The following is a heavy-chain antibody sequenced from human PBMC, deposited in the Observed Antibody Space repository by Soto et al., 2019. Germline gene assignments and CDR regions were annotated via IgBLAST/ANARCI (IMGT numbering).Heavy chain of an antibody. Sequence: XSVKGACKASGYRLTDYHGHWVRQAPGQGLEWLGRINPKSGGTSTAQKFQGWVTMTTDTSISTASMELTRLTSDDTAIYYCARGDSTDCSNGVCYFFYNHDMDVWGQGTTVTVSS. D-gene: IGHD2-8*01. J-gene: IGHJ6*02. V-gene: IGHV1-2*04. CDR3: ARGDSTDCSNGVCYFFYNHDMDV. CDR2: INPKSGGT. CDR1: GYRLTDYH.